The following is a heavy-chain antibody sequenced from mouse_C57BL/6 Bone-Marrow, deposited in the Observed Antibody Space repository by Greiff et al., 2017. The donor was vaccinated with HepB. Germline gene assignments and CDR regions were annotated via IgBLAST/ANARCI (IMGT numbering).Heavy chain of an antibody. V-gene: IGHV1-72*01. J-gene: IGHJ1*03. CDR3: ARSAAAWYFDV. CDR2: IDPHSGGT. CDR1: GYTFTSYW. Sequence: VQLQQPGAELVKPGASVQLSCKASGYTFTSYWMHWVKPRPGRGLEWIGRIDPHSGGTTYNEKFKGKATLTVDKPSSTAYMQLSSLTSEDSAVYYCARSAAAWYFDVWGTGTTVTVSS.